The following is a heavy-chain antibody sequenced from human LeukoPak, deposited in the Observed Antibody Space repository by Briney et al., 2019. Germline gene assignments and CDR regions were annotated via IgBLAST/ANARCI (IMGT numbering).Heavy chain of an antibody. Sequence: SETLSLTCTVSGGSISSGDYYWSWIPQPPGKGLEWIGYIYYSGSTYYNPSLKSRVTISVDTSKNQFSLKLSSVTAADTAVYYCARESTRFLEWQDHAFDIWGQGTMVTVSS. CDR1: GGSISSGDYY. CDR2: IYYSGST. J-gene: IGHJ3*02. CDR3: ARESTRFLEWQDHAFDI. V-gene: IGHV4-30-4*08. D-gene: IGHD3-3*01.